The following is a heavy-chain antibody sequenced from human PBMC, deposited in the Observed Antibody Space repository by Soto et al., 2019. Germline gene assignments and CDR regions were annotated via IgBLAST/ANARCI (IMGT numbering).Heavy chain of an antibody. CDR1: GGTFSSYA. Sequence: QVQLVQSGAEVKKPGSSVKVSCKASGGTFSSYAISWVRQAPGQGLEWMGGIIPIFGTANYAQKFQGRVTITADESTSTDYKELSSLRSEDTAVYYCARGLGYADHGRPTGYFDLWGRGTLVTVSS. CDR3: ARGLGYADHGRPTGYFDL. D-gene: IGHD5-18*01. CDR2: IIPIFGTA. J-gene: IGHJ2*01. V-gene: IGHV1-69*12.